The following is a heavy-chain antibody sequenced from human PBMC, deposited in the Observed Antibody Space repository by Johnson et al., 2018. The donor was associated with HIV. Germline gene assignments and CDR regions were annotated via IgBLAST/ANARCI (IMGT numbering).Heavy chain of an antibody. CDR3: VRARGGYSSGWYGALDI. CDR1: GFTFSSYD. V-gene: IGHV3-13*01. D-gene: IGHD6-19*01. CDR2: IDTAGDT. Sequence: EVQLVESGGGLVQPGGSLRLSCAASGFTFSSYDMHWVRQGAGKGLEWVSGIDTAGDTYYPGSVKGRFTISRENAKNSLNLQMNSLRAGETAVYYCVRARGGYSSGWYGALDIWGQGTMVTVSS. J-gene: IGHJ3*02.